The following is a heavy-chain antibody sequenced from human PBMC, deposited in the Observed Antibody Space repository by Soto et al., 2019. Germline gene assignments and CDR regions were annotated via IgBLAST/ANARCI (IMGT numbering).Heavy chain of an antibody. CDR2: IYYTGST. J-gene: IGHJ6*02. D-gene: IGHD3-10*01. Sequence: SSETLSLTCTVSGDSINSYYWSWIRQPPGKGLEWIGYIYYTGSTHYSPSLKSRVTISVDTSKKQFSLRLKSVTAADTAVYYCARDHITMVRRVIEYHGMDVWGQGITVTVSS. CDR3: ARDHITMVRRVIEYHGMDV. CDR1: GDSINSYY. V-gene: IGHV4-59*01.